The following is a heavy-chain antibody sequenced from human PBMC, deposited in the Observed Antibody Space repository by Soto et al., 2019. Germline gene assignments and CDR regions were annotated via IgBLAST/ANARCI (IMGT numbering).Heavy chain of an antibody. J-gene: IGHJ3*02. D-gene: IGHD3-22*01. Sequence: GASVKVSCKASGYTFTSYYMHWLRQAPGQGLEWMGIINPSGGSTSYAQKFQGRVTMTRDTSTSTVYMELSSLRSEDTAVYYCAREGNLYYYDSSGYRTAFDIWGQGTMVTVSS. CDR3: AREGNLYYYDSSGYRTAFDI. CDR2: INPSGGST. V-gene: IGHV1-46*01. CDR1: GYTFTSYY.